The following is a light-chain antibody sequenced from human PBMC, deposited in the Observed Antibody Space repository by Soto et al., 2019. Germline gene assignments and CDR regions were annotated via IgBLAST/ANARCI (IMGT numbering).Light chain of an antibody. CDR1: QGISSW. CDR2: IAS. CDR3: QQANSFPLT. Sequence: DIQMTQSPSSVSASVGDRVTITCRASQGISSWLAWYQQKAGKAPKLLNYIASSLQSGGTPSLGASGSGTDFTLSISSLQPDDFANYYCQQANSFPLTFGGGTKVEIK. V-gene: IGKV1-12*01. J-gene: IGKJ4*01.